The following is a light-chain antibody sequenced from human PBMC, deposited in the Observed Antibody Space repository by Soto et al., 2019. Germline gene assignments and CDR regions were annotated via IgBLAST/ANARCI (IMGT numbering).Light chain of an antibody. J-gene: IGKJ2*01. V-gene: IGKV1-5*01. Sequence: DMPMTQSPTTLSASVGDRVTITCRASQNIRSWLAWYQQKPGKAPKVLIYDASTLESGVPSRFSGSGFGTEFTLTIRSLKPDDFATYYCQHYNGYFGQGTKLEIK. CDR2: DAS. CDR3: QHYNGY. CDR1: QNIRSW.